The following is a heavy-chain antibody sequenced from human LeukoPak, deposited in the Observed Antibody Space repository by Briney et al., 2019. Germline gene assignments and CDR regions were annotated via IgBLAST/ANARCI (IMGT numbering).Heavy chain of an antibody. V-gene: IGHV4-34*01. Sequence: SETLSLTCAVYGGSFSGYYWSWIRQPPGKGLEWIGEINHSGSTNYNPSLKSRVTISVDTSKNQFSLKLSSVTAADTAVYYCARHPQRRDGYNYGNWFDPWGQGTLVTVSS. CDR3: ARHPQRRDGYNYGNWFDP. CDR2: INHSGST. CDR1: GGSFSGYY. J-gene: IGHJ5*02. D-gene: IGHD5-24*01.